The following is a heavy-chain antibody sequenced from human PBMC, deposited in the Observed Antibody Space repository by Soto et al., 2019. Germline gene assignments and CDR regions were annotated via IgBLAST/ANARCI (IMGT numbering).Heavy chain of an antibody. V-gene: IGHV4-4*02. Sequence: SETLSLTCAVSGGSISSSHWWRWVRQPPGKRLEWIGEIYHSGSTNYNPSLQSRVTISVNKSKNQFSLKLSSVTAADTAVYYGARVPSWFREVFHSNHNGRGIRGQGSRVTASS. CDR3: ARVPSWFREVFHSNHNGRGI. D-gene: IGHD3-10*01. CDR2: IYHSGST. J-gene: IGHJ6*01. CDR1: GGSISSSHW.